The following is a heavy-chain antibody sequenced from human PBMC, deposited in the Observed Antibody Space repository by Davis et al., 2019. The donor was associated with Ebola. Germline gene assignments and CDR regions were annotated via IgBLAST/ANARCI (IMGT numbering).Heavy chain of an antibody. CDR1: GYTFTSYG. V-gene: IGHV1-18*01. J-gene: IGHJ4*02. CDR3: ARDGGTGTFDN. CDR2: INAGNGNT. D-gene: IGHD1-7*01. Sequence: AASVKVSCKASGYTFTSYGISWVRQAPGQGLEWMGWINAGNGNTKYSQKFQDRVTLSMDTSTSTGYMEVRSLTSDDTAVYYCARDGGTGTFDNWGQGSLVTVSS.